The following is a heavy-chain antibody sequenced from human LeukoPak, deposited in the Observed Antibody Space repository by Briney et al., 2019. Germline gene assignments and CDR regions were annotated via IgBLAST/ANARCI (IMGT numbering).Heavy chain of an antibody. D-gene: IGHD3-9*01. V-gene: IGHV4-4*08. Sequence: SETLSLTCTVSGGSISSYYWSWIRQPPGKGLEWIGRIYTSGSTNYNPSLKSRVTISVDTSKNQFSLKLSSVTAADTAVYYCARGRYYDILTGYYKGDTGFDYWGQGTLVTVSS. CDR3: ARGRYYDILTGYYKGDTGFDY. J-gene: IGHJ4*02. CDR2: IYTSGST. CDR1: GGSISSYY.